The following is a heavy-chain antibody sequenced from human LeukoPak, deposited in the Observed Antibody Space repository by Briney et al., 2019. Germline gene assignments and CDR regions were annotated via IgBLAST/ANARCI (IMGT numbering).Heavy chain of an antibody. CDR2: ISSSGGTI. J-gene: IGHJ4*02. CDR3: ASNDCSSTSCYCDNFDY. CDR1: GFTFSSYE. V-gene: IGHV3-48*03. Sequence: GGSLRLSCAGSGFTFSSYEMNWVRQAPGKGLEWISYISSSGGTIYYADSVKGRFTISRDNAKNSLYLQMNSLRAEDTAVYYCASNDCSSTSCYCDNFDYWGQGTLVTVSS. D-gene: IGHD2-2*01.